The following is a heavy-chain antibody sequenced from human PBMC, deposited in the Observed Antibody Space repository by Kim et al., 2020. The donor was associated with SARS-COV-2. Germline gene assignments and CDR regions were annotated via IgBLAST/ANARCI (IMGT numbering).Heavy chain of an antibody. CDR1: KYSFNSFW. J-gene: IGHJ4*02. V-gene: IGHV5-51*01. Sequence: GESLKISCKGPKYSFNSFWIGWVRQMPGKGLEWIGSIFPADSDTRYSPSFLGQVTMSVDKSNNIAYLQWSSPKTSDTAIYYCARASLTIIWGQGTQVTVSS. D-gene: IGHD3-10*01. CDR3: ARASLTII. CDR2: IFPADSDT.